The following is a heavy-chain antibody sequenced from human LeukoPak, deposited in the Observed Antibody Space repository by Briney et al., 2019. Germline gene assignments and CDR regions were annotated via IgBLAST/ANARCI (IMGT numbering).Heavy chain of an antibody. CDR3: ARDRGASGWLDY. J-gene: IGHJ4*02. D-gene: IGHD6-19*01. Sequence: SQTLSLTCAISGDTVSSNTAAWIWIRQSPSRGLECLGRTYYRSKWYTEYAVSVKSRMTINADTSKNQFSLQLNSVTPEDTAVYYCARDRGASGWLDYWDQGALATVSS. CDR1: GDTVSSNTAA. CDR2: TYYRSKWYT. V-gene: IGHV6-1*01.